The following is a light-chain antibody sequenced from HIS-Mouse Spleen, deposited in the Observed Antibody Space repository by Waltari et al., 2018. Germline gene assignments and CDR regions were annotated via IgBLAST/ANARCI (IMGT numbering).Light chain of an antibody. J-gene: IGKJ1*01. CDR3: QQYGSSPWT. V-gene: IGKV3-20*01. CDR1: QSVSSSY. CDR2: GAS. Sequence: EIVLTQSPGTLSLSPGERATLSCRASQSVSSSYLAWYQQKPGQAPRLLIYGASSRATGIPDRFRGSGSGTDFTLTISRLEPEDFGVYYCQQYGSSPWTFGQGTKVEIK.